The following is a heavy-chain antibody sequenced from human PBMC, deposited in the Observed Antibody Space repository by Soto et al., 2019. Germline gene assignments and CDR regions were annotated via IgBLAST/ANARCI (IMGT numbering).Heavy chain of an antibody. V-gene: IGHV3-30*03. Sequence: QVQLVESGGGVVQPGRSLRLSCAASGFTFSSYGMHWVRQAPGKGLEWVAVISYGGSNKYYADSVKGRFTISRDKSKNTLYLQMNSLRAEDTAVYYCAPNRVGYWGQGTLVTVSS. J-gene: IGHJ4*02. D-gene: IGHD1-26*01. CDR1: GFTFSSYG. CDR2: ISYGGSNK. CDR3: APNRVGY.